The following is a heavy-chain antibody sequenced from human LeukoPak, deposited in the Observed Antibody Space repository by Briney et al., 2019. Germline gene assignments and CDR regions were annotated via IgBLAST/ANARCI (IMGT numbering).Heavy chain of an antibody. CDR3: AHRLAAAGTMDY. CDR2: IYWDDDK. CDR1: GFSLSTSGVG. V-gene: IGHV2-5*02. Sequence: SGPTLVKPTQPLTLTCTFSGFSLSTSGVGVGWIRQPPEKALEWLALIYWDDDKRYSPSLKSRLTITKDTSKNQVVLTMTNMDPVDTATYYCAHRLAAAGTMDYWGQGTLVTVSS. J-gene: IGHJ4*02. D-gene: IGHD6-13*01.